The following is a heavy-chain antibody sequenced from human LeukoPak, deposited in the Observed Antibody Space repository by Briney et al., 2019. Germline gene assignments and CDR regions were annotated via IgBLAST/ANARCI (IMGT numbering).Heavy chain of an antibody. D-gene: IGHD6-13*01. J-gene: IGHJ5*02. CDR3: ARAYSSSWYMNWFDP. CDR2: IYYSGST. Sequence: SETLSLTCTVSGGSISSSSYYWGWIRQPPGKGLEWIGSIYYSGSTYYNPSLKSRVTISVDTSKNQFSLKLSSVTAADTAVYYCARAYSSSWYMNWFDPWGQGTLVTVS. V-gene: IGHV4-39*07. CDR1: GGSISSSSYY.